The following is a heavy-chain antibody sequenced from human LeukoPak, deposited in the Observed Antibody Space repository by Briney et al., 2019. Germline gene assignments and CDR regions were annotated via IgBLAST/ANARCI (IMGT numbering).Heavy chain of an antibody. J-gene: IGHJ3*02. CDR3: ARQSGDYVWGSYRPADAFDI. Sequence: SETLSLTCTVSGGSIRTSSYYWGWVRQPPGKGLEWIGSIYYFGTTYYNPSLKSRVTISVDTSKNQFSLKLSSVTAADAAVYYSARQSGDYVWGSYRPADAFDIWGQGTMVTVSS. CDR2: IYYFGTT. CDR1: GGSIRTSSYY. D-gene: IGHD3-16*02. V-gene: IGHV4-39*01.